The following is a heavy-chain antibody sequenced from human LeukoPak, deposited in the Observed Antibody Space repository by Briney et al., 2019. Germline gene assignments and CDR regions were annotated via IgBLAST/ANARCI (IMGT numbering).Heavy chain of an antibody. D-gene: IGHD5-12*01. CDR2: LSCYNGST. J-gene: IGHJ4*02. CDR1: GSPFSSYG. CDR3: ARSSLGTITAGPFDY. V-gene: IGHV1-18*01. Sequence: ASVKVSFKASGSPFSSYGIAWVRPAPGQGLEWMGWLSCYNGSTNYAQKLQGRVSMTTDTSTTTAYMELRSLTSDDTALYYCARSSLGTITAGPFDYWGQGTLVTVSS.